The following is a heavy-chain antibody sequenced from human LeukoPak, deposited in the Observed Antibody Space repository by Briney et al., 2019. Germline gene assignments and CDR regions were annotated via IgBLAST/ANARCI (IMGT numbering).Heavy chain of an antibody. J-gene: IGHJ4*02. Sequence: GGSLRLSCAASGFTVTNKYMSWVRQAPGKGLEWVSGIYSGGNTYYADSVKGRFTISRGKTKNTLYLQMNSLGAEDTAVYYCARDFSFDYWGQGTLVTVSS. CDR1: GFTVTNKY. V-gene: IGHV3-66*01. CDR2: IYSGGNT. CDR3: ARDFSFDY.